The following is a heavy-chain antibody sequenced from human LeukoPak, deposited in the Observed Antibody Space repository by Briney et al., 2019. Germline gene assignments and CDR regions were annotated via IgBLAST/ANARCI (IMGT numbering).Heavy chain of an antibody. J-gene: IGHJ4*02. CDR3: ARDQRGSYSFDY. Sequence: ASVKVSCKASGYTFTSYGISWVRQAPGQGLEWMGWISVYNGDTHYAQNLQGRVTMTTDTSTSTAYMDLRSLRSDDTAVYYCARDQRGSYSFDYWGQGTLVTVSS. D-gene: IGHD1-26*01. V-gene: IGHV1-18*01. CDR1: GYTFTSYG. CDR2: ISVYNGDT.